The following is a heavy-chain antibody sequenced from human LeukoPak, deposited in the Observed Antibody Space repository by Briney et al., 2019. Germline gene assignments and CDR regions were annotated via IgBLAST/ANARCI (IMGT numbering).Heavy chain of an antibody. Sequence: GGSLRLSCAASGFTFSSYAMSWVRQAPGKGLEWVAVISYDGSNKYYADSVKGRFTISRDNSKNTLYLQMNSLRAEDTAVYYCAKNLDYWGQGTLVTVSS. CDR1: GFTFSSYA. V-gene: IGHV3-30*18. CDR3: AKNLDY. J-gene: IGHJ4*02. CDR2: ISYDGSNK.